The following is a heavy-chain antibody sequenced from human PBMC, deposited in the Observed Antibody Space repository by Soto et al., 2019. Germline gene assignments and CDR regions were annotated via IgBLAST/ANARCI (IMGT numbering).Heavy chain of an antibody. D-gene: IGHD3-3*01. CDR1: GFTFSNAW. V-gene: IGHV3-15*04. CDR3: TSRLSIFYGMDV. J-gene: IGHJ6*02. CDR2: IEAKSDGGTT. Sequence: EVQLVESGGGLVKPGGSLRLSCAASGFTFSNAWIAWVRQAPGKGLERVGHIEAKSDGGTTDLAAPVRGRFTISRDDSKNTLYLQMNSLNSEDSAVYYCTSRLSIFYGMDVWGPGTTVSVSS.